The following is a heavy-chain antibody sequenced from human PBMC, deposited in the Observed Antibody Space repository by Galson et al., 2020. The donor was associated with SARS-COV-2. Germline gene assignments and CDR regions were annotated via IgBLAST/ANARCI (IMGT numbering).Heavy chain of an antibody. CDR3: ARSYDFWSGYYIPDNYYYYYYMDV. J-gene: IGHJ6*03. D-gene: IGHD3-3*01. CDR2: IIPIFGTA. Sequence: SVKVSCKASGGTFSSYAISWVRQAPGQGLAWMGGIIPIFGTAHYAQTFQGRVTITADESTSTAYMELSSLRSEDTAVYYCARSYDFWSGYYIPDNYYYYYYMDVWGKGTTVTVSS. V-gene: IGHV1-69*13. CDR1: GGTFSSYA.